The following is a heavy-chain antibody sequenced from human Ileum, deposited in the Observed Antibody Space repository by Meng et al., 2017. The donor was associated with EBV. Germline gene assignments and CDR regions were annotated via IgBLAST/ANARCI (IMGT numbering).Heavy chain of an antibody. Sequence: VHLQQSGPGLVNPSQTLSLPCAVSGVSISSGVYHWSWIRQPPGKGLEWIGCSGGTYYNPSLKSRLTISVDTSKNQFSLKLDSATAADTAVYYCAIYAVGGSGQGYWGQGTLVTVSS. CDR3: AIYAVGGSGQGY. CDR2: CSGGT. D-gene: IGHD1-26*01. J-gene: IGHJ4*02. CDR1: GVSISSGVYH. V-gene: IGHV4-30-4*01.